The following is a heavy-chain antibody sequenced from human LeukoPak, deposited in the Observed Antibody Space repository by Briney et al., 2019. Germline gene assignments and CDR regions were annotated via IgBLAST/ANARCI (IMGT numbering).Heavy chain of an antibody. CDR3: AKDFVGTGNFRGGDY. Sequence: GGSLRLSCAASGFTFSSYTMKWVRQAPGKGLEWVSSISSSGSYIYYADSVKGRFTISRDNSKNILYLQMNSLRAEDTALYYCAKDFVGTGNFRGGDYWGQGTLVTVSS. J-gene: IGHJ4*02. CDR2: ISSSGSYI. V-gene: IGHV3-21*04. CDR1: GFTFSSYT. D-gene: IGHD1-1*01.